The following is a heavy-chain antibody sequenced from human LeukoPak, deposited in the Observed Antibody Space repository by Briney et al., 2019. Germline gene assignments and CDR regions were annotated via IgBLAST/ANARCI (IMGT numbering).Heavy chain of an antibody. V-gene: IGHV1-18*01. CDR3: AWVGGSSAFMNYYYGVDV. D-gene: IGHD6-19*01. CDR2: ISTYNGNT. CDR1: GYTFTSHG. Sequence: ASVKVSFKASGYTFTSHGITWVRQAPGQGLEWMGWISTYNGNTHSSQRLQGRVTMTTDTSTTTPYMELRSLRSDDTAVYYCAWVGGSSAFMNYYYGVDVWGQGTTVIVSS. J-gene: IGHJ6*02.